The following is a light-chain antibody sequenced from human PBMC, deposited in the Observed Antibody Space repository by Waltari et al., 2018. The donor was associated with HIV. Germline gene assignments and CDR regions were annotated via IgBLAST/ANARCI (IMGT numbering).Light chain of an antibody. Sequence: QSVLTQPPSAPGTPGQRVTISCSGGASNIGSNSVSWYQQVPGTAPKLLIYSNHQRPSRVPERYSGSKSGTSASLAIYGLQSEDEADYYCASWDDSLNVMLFGGGTKLTV. CDR1: ASNIGSNS. V-gene: IGLV1-44*01. CDR2: SNH. J-gene: IGLJ2*01. CDR3: ASWDDSLNVML.